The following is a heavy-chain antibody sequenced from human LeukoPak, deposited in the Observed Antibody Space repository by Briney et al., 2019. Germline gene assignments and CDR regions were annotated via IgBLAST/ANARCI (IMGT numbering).Heavy chain of an antibody. D-gene: IGHD3-16*01. J-gene: IGHJ6*02. CDR3: ARDRGRDYYYYGMDV. CDR1: GFTVSSNY. Sequence: GGSLRLSCAASGFTVSSNYMSWVRQAPGKGLEWVSVIYSGGSTYYADSVKGRSTISRDNSKNTLYLQMNSLRAEDTAAYYCARDRGRDYYYYGMDVWGQGTTVTVSS. V-gene: IGHV3-53*01. CDR2: IYSGGST.